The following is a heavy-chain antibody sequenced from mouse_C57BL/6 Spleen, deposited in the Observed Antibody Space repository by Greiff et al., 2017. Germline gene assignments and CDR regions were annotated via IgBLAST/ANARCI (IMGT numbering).Heavy chain of an antibody. CDR1: GYAFSSSC. CDR2: FYPGDGDT. Sequence: VQLKESGPELVKPGASVKISCKASGYAFSSSCMNWVKQRPGKGLEWIGRFYPGDGDTNYNGKFTGKATLTADKSSSSAYMQLRRLTSEESAVYFCARSVNYGSSFYAMDYWGQGTSVTVSS. J-gene: IGHJ4*01. CDR3: ARSVNYGSSFYAMDY. D-gene: IGHD1-1*01. V-gene: IGHV1-82*01.